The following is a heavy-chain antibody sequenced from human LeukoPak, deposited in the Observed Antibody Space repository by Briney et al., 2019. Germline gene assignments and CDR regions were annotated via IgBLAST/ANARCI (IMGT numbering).Heavy chain of an antibody. CDR1: GGSFSGYY. CDR3: ARGRHSSGWYNDFDY. J-gene: IGHJ4*02. CDR2: INHSGST. D-gene: IGHD6-19*01. Sequence: PSETLSLTCAVYGGSFSGYYWSWIRQPPGKGLEWIGEINHSGSTNYNPSLKSRVTISVDTSKNQFSLKLSSVTAAHTAVYYCARGRHSSGWYNDFDYWGQGTLVTVSS. V-gene: IGHV4-34*01.